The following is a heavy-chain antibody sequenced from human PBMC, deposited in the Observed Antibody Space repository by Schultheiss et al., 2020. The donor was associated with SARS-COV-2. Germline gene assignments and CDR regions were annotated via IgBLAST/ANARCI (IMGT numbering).Heavy chain of an antibody. CDR3: ARENPTYYFDY. V-gene: IGHV3-48*04. J-gene: IGHJ4*02. CDR2: ISSSGSTI. Sequence: GESLKISCAASGFTFSSYGMHWVRQAPGKGLEWVSYISSSGSTIYYADSVKGRFTISRDNAKNSLYLQMNSLRAEDTAVYYCARENPTYYFDYWGQGTLVTVSS. CDR1: GFTFSSYG.